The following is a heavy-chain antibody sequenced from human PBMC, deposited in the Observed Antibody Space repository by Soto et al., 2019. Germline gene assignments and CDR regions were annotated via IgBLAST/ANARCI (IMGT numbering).Heavy chain of an antibody. CDR2: IWYDGSNK. D-gene: IGHD1-7*01. CDR3: ARSGDNWNYGRYYYYGMDV. CDR1: GFTFSSYG. V-gene: IGHV3-33*01. Sequence: ESGGGVVQPGRSLRLSCAASGFTFSSYGMHWVRQAPGKGLEWVAVIWYDGSNKYYADSVKGRFTIFRDNSKNTLYLQMNSLRAEDTAVYYCARSGDNWNYGRYYYYGMDVWGQGTTVTVSS. J-gene: IGHJ6*02.